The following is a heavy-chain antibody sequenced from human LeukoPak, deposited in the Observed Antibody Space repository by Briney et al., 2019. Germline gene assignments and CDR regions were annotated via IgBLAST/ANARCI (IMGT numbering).Heavy chain of an antibody. J-gene: IGHJ4*02. D-gene: IGHD3-10*02. CDR1: GGSFSDYY. Sequence: SETLSLTCDVYGGSFSDYYWSWIRQPPGKGLEWIGEINHSGSTNYNPSLKSRVSISVDTSKNQFSLKLTSVTAADTAVYYCARGRVHLCSGRRGDYFDYWGQGTLVTVSS. CDR3: ARGRVHLCSGRRGDYFDY. CDR2: INHSGST. V-gene: IGHV4-34*01.